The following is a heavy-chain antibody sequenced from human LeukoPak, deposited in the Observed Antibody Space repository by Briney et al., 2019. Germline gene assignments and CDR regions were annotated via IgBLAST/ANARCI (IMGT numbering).Heavy chain of an antibody. V-gene: IGHV3-21*01. J-gene: IGHJ6*02. CDR3: ARARVGHSDYYGMDV. Sequence: GGSLRLSCAASGFTFSSYCINWVRQAPGKGLEWVSSISSTSGFIYYADSVEGRFTNSRDNAKNSLYLQMNSLRAEDTAVYYCARARVGHSDYYGMDVWGPGTTVTVSS. CDR2: ISSTSGFI. D-gene: IGHD2-21*01. CDR1: GFTFSSYC.